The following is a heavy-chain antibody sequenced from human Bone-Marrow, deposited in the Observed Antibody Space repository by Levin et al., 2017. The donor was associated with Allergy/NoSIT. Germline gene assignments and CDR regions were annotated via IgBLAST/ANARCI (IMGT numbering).Heavy chain of an antibody. V-gene: IGHV3-30*18. CDR2: ISYDGINK. D-gene: IGHD6-13*01. CDR1: GFTFKSYD. CDR3: AKRGFSNSFDY. J-gene: IGHJ4*02. Sequence: PGGSLRLSCAASGFTFKSYDMHWVRQAPGKGLEWVAFISYDGINKYYADSVKGRFTISRDNSKIMLSLQMDSLRTEDTALYYCAKRGFSNSFDYWGQGTLVSVSS.